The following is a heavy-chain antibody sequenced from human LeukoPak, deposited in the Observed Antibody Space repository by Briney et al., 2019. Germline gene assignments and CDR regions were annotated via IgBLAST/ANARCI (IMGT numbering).Heavy chain of an antibody. J-gene: IGHJ4*02. D-gene: IGHD3-10*01. CDR1: GGSFSGYY. CDR2: INHSGST. CDR3: ARRKIYYGSGSYDY. Sequence: SETLSLTCAVYGGSFSGYYWSWIRQPPGKGLEWIGEINHSGSTNYNPSLKSRVTISVDTSKNQFSLKLSSVTAADTAVYYCARRKIYYGSGSYDYWGQGTLVTVSS. V-gene: IGHV4-34*01.